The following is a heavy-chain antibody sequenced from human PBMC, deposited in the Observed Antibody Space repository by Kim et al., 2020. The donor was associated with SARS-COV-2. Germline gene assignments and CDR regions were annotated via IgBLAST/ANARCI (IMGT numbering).Heavy chain of an antibody. CDR3: ARGDSSGYYFFHS. D-gene: IGHD3-22*01. CDR2: IHYSGNT. J-gene: IGHJ4*02. Sequence: SETLSLTCTVSGGSISGYYWSWIRQAPGKGLEWIGYIHYSGNTNYNPSLKSRVTISVDTSKNQFSLRLSSVTAADTAVYYCARGDSSGYYFFHSWGQGTL. V-gene: IGHV4-59*08. CDR1: GGSISGYY.